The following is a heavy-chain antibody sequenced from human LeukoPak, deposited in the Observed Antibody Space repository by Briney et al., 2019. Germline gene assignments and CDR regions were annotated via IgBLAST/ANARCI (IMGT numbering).Heavy chain of an antibody. CDR1: GGSISSYY. CDR2: ISYSGST. CDR3: ARDYGGGWYQIDY. J-gene: IGHJ4*02. V-gene: IGHV4-59*12. D-gene: IGHD6-13*01. Sequence: SETLSLTCTISGGSISSYYWSWIRQPPGKGLEWIGYISYSGSTNYNPSLKSRLTISLDTSKRQFSLNLNSVTVADTALYYCARDYGGGWYQIDYWGQGTLVTVSS.